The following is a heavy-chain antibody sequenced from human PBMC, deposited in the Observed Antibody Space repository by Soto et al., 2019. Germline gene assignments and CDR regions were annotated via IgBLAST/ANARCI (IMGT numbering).Heavy chain of an antibody. CDR1: GGSINSGDFY. V-gene: IGHV4-30-4*01. Sequence: QVQLQESGPGLVKPSQTLSLTCTDSGGSINSGDFYWSWIRQPPGKGLEWIGYIYYSGTTYYNPSLKSRITISVDTSKNQFSLKLSSVTAADTAVYYCARAGAEDFWGGYATHYFDYWGQGTLVTVSS. CDR3: ARAGAEDFWGGYATHYFDY. D-gene: IGHD3-3*01. CDR2: IYYSGTT. J-gene: IGHJ4*02.